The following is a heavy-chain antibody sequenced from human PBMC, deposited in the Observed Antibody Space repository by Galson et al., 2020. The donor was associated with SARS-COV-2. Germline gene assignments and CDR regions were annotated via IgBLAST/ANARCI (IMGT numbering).Heavy chain of an antibody. CDR2: ISWDGGST. V-gene: IGHV3-43*01. J-gene: IGHJ4*02. CDR1: GFTFDDYT. D-gene: IGHD3-10*01. CDR3: AKDMVRGVIITGFGNRVGFDY. Sequence: GGSLRLSCAASGFTFDDYTMHWVRQAPGKGLEWVSLISWDGGSTYYADSVKGRFTISRDNSKNSLYLQMNSLRTEDTALYYCAKDMVRGVIITGFGNRVGFDYWGQGTLVTVSS.